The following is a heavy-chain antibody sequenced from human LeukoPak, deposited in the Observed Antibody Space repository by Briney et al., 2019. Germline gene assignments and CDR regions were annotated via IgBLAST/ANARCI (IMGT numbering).Heavy chain of an antibody. CDR3: ARDYCSSTSCLFDY. CDR1: GYTFTGYH. D-gene: IGHD2-2*01. V-gene: IGHV1-2*04. Sequence: ASVKVSCKASGYTFTGYHMHWVRQAPGQGLEWMGRINPNSGGTNYAQKFQGWVTMTRDTSISTAYMELSRLRSDDTAVYYCARDYCSSTSCLFDYWGQGTLVTVSS. CDR2: INPNSGGT. J-gene: IGHJ4*02.